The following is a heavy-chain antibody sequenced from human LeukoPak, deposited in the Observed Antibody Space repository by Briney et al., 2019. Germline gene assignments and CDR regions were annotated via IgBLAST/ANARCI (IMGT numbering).Heavy chain of an antibody. CDR1: GYTFTSDA. V-gene: IGHV1-18*01. CDR2: VTTYNGNT. Sequence: ASVEVSCKASGYTFTSDAISWLRQAPGQGLEWMGWVTTYNGNTDYAQNFQGRVTMTIDISTSTAHMELRSLRSDDTAVYFCARGPNDYFDYWGQGTLVTVSS. CDR3: ARGPNDYFDY. J-gene: IGHJ4*02.